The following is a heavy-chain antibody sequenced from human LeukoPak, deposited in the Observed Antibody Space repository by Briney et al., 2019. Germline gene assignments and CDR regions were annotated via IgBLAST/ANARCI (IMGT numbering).Heavy chain of an antibody. CDR3: ARVATYYDSSGYNSGYFDY. D-gene: IGHD3-22*01. V-gene: IGHV3-74*01. CDR2: INTDGSST. CDR1: GFTFSSYW. J-gene: IGHJ4*02. Sequence: GGSLRLSCAASGFTFSSYWMHWVRQAPGKGLVWVSRINTDGSSTTYAESVKGRFTISRDNAKNTLYLQMNSLRAEDTAVDYCARVATYYDSSGYNSGYFDYWGQGTLVTVSS.